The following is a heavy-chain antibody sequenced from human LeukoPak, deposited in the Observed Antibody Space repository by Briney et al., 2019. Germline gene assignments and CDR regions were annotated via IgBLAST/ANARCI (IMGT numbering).Heavy chain of an antibody. CDR2: IRYDGSNK. CDR3: AKDGAVAVVVVPALFDY. D-gene: IGHD2-2*01. J-gene: IGHJ4*02. CDR1: GFTFSSYG. Sequence: GGSLRLSCAASGFTFSSYGMHWVRQAPGKGLEWVAFIRYDGSNKYYADSVKGRFTISRDNSKNTLYLQMNSLRAEDTAVYYCAKDGAVAVVVVPALFDYWGQGTLVTVSS. V-gene: IGHV3-30*02.